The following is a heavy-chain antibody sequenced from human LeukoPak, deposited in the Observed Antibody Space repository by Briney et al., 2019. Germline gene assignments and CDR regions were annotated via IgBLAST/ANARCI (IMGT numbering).Heavy chain of an antibody. D-gene: IGHD5-18*01. Sequence: GGSLRLSCAASGFSISNHWMHWVRQAPGKGLVWVSRINSDGRRADYAASVKGRFTISRDNAKNTLYLQMNSLRAEDTAVYYCARDHPGYSYGRDYWGQGTLVTVSS. V-gene: IGHV3-74*01. CDR1: GFSISNHW. J-gene: IGHJ4*02. CDR3: ARDHPGYSYGRDY. CDR2: INSDGRRA.